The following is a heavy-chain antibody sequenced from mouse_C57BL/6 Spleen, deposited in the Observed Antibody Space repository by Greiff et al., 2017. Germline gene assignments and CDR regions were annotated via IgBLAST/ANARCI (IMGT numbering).Heavy chain of an antibody. V-gene: IGHV5-4*01. D-gene: IGHD2-1*01. CDR1: GFTFSSYA. Sequence: EVQLKESGGGLVKPGGSLKLSCAASGFTFSSYAMSWVRQTPEKRLEWVATISDGGSYTYYPDNVKGRFTISRDNAKNNLYLQMSHLKSEDTAMYYCARDDGNYAGNFDYWGQGTTLTVSS. CDR3: ARDDGNYAGNFDY. CDR2: ISDGGSYT. J-gene: IGHJ2*01.